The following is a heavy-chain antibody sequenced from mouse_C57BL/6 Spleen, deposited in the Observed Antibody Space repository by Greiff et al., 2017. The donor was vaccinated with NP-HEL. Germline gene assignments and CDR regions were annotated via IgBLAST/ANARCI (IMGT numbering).Heavy chain of an antibody. CDR2: IYPGSGNT. Sequence: QVQLQQSGAELVRPGASVKLSCKASGYTFTDYYINWVKQRPGQGLEWIARIYPGSGNTYYNEKFKGKATLTAEKSSSTAYMQLSSLTSEDSAVYFCARSPLSYGNYGEFADWGKGTLVTVSA. D-gene: IGHD2-1*01. CDR3: ARSPLSYGNYGEFAD. J-gene: IGHJ3*01. V-gene: IGHV1-76*01. CDR1: GYTFTDYY.